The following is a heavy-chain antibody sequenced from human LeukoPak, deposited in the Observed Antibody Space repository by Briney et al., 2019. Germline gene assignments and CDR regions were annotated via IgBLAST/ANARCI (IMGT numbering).Heavy chain of an antibody. V-gene: IGHV3-23*01. CDR3: ARGRNYCSSGSCFPDY. D-gene: IGHD2-15*01. Sequence: GGSLRLSCAASGFTFSNYAMSWVRQAPGKGLEWVSAISGTGGGTYYADSVKGRFTISRDNSENTLYLQMNSLRAEDTAAYYCARGRNYCSSGSCFPDYWGQGTLVTVSP. CDR1: GFTFSNYA. CDR2: ISGTGGGT. J-gene: IGHJ4*02.